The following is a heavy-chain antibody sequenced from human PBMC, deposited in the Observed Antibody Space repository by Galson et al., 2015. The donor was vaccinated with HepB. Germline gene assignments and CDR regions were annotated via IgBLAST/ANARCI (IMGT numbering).Heavy chain of an antibody. J-gene: IGHJ4*02. CDR2: ISNRGDSI. V-gene: IGHV3-11*01. Sequence: SLRLSCAGSGFTFNEHCMTWIRQAPGKGLEWISYISNRGDSIYYRDSVKGRFTVSRDNAKNSLFLQMDSLRAEDTAVYYCAKSRRDGYNLEFFDSWGQGTLVTVSS. CDR1: GFTFNEHC. CDR3: AKSRRDGYNLEFFDS. D-gene: IGHD5-24*01.